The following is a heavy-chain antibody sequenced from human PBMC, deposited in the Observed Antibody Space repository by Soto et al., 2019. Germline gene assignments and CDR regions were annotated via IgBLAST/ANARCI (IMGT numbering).Heavy chain of an antibody. CDR2: ISGSGGST. CDR3: TKQQLVGAFFDY. CDR1: GFSFITFG. J-gene: IGHJ4*02. Sequence: SLRLSCAASGFSFITFGMSWVRQAPGKGLEWVSDISGSGGSTYHADSVKGRFTISRDNSKSTLYLQMNRLTAEDTAVYYCTKQQLVGAFFDYWGLGTLVTVSS. D-gene: IGHD6-13*01. V-gene: IGHV3-23*01.